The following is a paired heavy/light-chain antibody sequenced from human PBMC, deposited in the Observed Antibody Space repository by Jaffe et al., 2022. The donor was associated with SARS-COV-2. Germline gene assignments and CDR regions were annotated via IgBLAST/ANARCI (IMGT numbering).Heavy chain of an antibody. V-gene: IGHV5-51*01. D-gene: IGHD1-7*01. CDR2: IYPGDSDT. Sequence: EVQLVQSGAEVKKPGESLKISCKGSGYSFANSWIGWVRQMPGKGLEWMGIIYPGDSDTRYSPSFQGQVTISADKSISTAYLQWSSLKASDTGMYFCARRGATMELFDQWGQGTLVTVSS. CDR3: ARRGATMELFDQ. J-gene: IGHJ4*02. CDR1: GYSFANSW.
Light chain of an antibody. Sequence: DIQLTQSPSFLSASVGDRVTITCRASQGISSYLAWYHHKPGKAPKLLIYAASTLHSGVPSRFSGSGSGTEFTLTISSLQPEDFATYYCQQLASVPLTFGGGTKVEIK. J-gene: IGKJ4*01. CDR3: QQLASVPLT. CDR1: QGISSY. CDR2: AAS. V-gene: IGKV1-9*01.